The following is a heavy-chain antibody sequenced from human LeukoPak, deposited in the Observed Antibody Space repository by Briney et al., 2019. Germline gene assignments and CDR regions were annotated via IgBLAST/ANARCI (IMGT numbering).Heavy chain of an antibody. CDR2: VKRKNDGGTT. V-gene: IGHV3-15*01. Sequence: PGGSLRLSCAASGFTFNNAWMSWVRQAPGKGLEWVGRVKRKNDGGTTDYGPPVKGRFTISRDDSKNTSYLQMNSLQTEDTGVYYCTAGAGTSDFDYWGQGTLVTVSS. J-gene: IGHJ4*01. CDR1: GFTFNNAW. D-gene: IGHD1-7*01. CDR3: TAGAGTSDFDY.